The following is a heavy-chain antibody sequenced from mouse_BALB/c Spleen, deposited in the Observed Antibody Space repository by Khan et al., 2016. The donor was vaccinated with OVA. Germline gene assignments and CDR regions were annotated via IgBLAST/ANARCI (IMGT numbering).Heavy chain of an antibody. J-gene: IGHJ3*01. CDR1: GYSITSGYS. V-gene: IGHV3-1*02. Sequence: EVQLQESGPDLVKPSQSLSLTCTVTGYSITSGYSWHWIRQFPGNKLEWMGYIHYSGSTNYNPSLKSRISITRDTSKNKFFLQLNSVTTEDTATNYGAIYYDYDWFAYWGQGTLVTVSA. CDR2: IHYSGST. D-gene: IGHD2-4*01. CDR3: AIYYDYDWFAY.